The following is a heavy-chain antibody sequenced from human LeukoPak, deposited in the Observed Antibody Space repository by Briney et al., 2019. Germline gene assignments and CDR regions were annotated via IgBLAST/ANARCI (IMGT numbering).Heavy chain of an antibody. Sequence: GGALRLSCAASGFTFSSYWMHWVRQAPGKGLVWVSRINNDGSSTSYADSVKGRFTISRDNAKNTLYLQMNSLRAEDTAVYYCARPTKEGSSWYWWFDPWGQGTLVTVSS. D-gene: IGHD6-13*01. V-gene: IGHV3-74*01. CDR3: ARPTKEGSSWYWWFDP. CDR1: GFTFSSYW. J-gene: IGHJ5*02. CDR2: INNDGSST.